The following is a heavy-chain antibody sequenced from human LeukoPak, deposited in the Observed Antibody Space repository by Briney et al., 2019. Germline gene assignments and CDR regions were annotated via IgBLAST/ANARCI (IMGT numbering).Heavy chain of an antibody. V-gene: IGHV3-21*06. CDR2: ISSSSSGI. CDR3: ARDGSPTYYDSTGYSLNFDS. CDR1: GFMFSSYS. D-gene: IGHD3-22*01. J-gene: IGHJ4*02. Sequence: PGGSLRLSCAASGFMFSSYSMNWVRQAPGKGLEWVSSISSSSSGIYYADSLKGRFTISRDNAKNSLYLQMNSLRAEDTAVYYCARDGSPTYYDSTGYSLNFDSWGQGTLVTVSS.